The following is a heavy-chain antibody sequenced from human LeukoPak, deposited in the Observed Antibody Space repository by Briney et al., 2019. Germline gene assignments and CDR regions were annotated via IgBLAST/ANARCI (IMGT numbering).Heavy chain of an antibody. CDR3: AREPMDSITMVRGVITRTCWFDP. D-gene: IGHD3-10*01. V-gene: IGHV4-34*01. CDR2: INHSGST. Sequence: SETLSLTCAVYGGSFSGYYWSWIRQPPGKGLEWIGEINHSGSTNYNPSLKSRVTISVDTSKNQFSLQLNSVTPEDTAVYYCAREPMDSITMVRGVITRTCWFDPWGQGTLVTVSS. CDR1: GGSFSGYY. J-gene: IGHJ5*02.